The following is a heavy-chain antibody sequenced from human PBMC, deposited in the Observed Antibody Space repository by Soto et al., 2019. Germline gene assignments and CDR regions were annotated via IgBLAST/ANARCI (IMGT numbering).Heavy chain of an antibody. CDR3: ARRGSGSYYDY. J-gene: IGHJ4*02. Sequence: EVPLLESGGGLVQPGGSLRLSCVASGFTFSSYAMRWVRQAPVKGLEWVSAISGSGDSTYYADSVKGRFTISRDNSKNTLYLQMNSLRAEDTAVYYCARRGSGSYYDYWGQGTLVTVSS. V-gene: IGHV3-23*01. D-gene: IGHD1-26*01. CDR2: ISGSGDST. CDR1: GFTFSSYA.